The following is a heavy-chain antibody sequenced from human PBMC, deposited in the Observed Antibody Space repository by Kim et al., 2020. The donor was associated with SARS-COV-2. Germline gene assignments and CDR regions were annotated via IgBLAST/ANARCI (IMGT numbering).Heavy chain of an antibody. Sequence: GGSLRLSCAASGFTFSSYSMNWVRQAPGKGLEWVSSISSSSSYIYYADSVKGRFTISRDNAKNSLYLQMNSLRAEDTAVYYCARDRSSLIFDAFDIWGQGTMVTVSS. J-gene: IGHJ3*02. CDR3: ARDRSSLIFDAFDI. CDR2: ISSSSSYI. CDR1: GFTFSSYS. V-gene: IGHV3-21*01. D-gene: IGHD6-13*01.